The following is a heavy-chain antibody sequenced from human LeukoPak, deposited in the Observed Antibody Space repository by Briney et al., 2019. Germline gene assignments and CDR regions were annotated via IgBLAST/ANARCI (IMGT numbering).Heavy chain of an antibody. CDR2: ISGSGGST. D-gene: IGHD5-18*01. V-gene: IGHV3-23*01. J-gene: IGHJ5*02. CDR1: GFTFSSYG. Sequence: GGSLRLSCAASGFTFSSYGMSWVRQAPGKGLEWVSAISGSGGSTYYADSVKGRFTISRDNSKNTLYLQMNSLRAEDTALYYCARDRGVDTAMVNWFDPWGQGTLVTVSS. CDR3: ARDRGVDTAMVNWFDP.